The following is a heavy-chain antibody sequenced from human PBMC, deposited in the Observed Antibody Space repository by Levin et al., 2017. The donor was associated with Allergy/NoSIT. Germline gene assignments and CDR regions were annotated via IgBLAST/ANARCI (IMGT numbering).Heavy chain of an antibody. D-gene: IGHD3-22*01. CDR2: IKQDGSEK. J-gene: IGHJ3*02. V-gene: IGHV3-7*01. CDR1: GFTFSSYW. Sequence: GGSLRLSCAASGFTFSSYWMSWVRQAPGKWLEWVANIKQDGSEKYYVDSVKGRFTISRDNAKNSLYLQMNSLRAEDTAVYYCARDPYYYDSSGPKRGAFDIWGQGTMVTVSS. CDR3: ARDPYYYDSSGPKRGAFDI.